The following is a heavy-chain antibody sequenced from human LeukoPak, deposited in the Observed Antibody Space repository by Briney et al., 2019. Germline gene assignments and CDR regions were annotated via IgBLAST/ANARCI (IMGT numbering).Heavy chain of an antibody. Sequence: PGGSLRLSCAASGFTFSSYWMHWVRQAPGKGLVWVSRINSDGSSTSYADSVKGRFTISRDNAKNSLYLQMNSLRAEDTAVYYCATDYYGSGSYYNAEADYWGQGTLVTVSS. J-gene: IGHJ4*02. D-gene: IGHD3-10*01. V-gene: IGHV3-74*01. CDR1: GFTFSSYW. CDR2: INSDGSST. CDR3: ATDYYGSGSYYNAEADY.